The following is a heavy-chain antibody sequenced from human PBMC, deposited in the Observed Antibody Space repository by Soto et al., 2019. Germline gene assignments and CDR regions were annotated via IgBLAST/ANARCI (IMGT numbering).Heavy chain of an antibody. V-gene: IGHV1-3*01. CDR3: AGSFTVTAARGY. J-gene: IGHJ4*02. D-gene: IGHD2-2*01. CDR1: GYTFTSYA. Sequence: ASVKVSCKASGYTFTSYAMHWVRQAPGQRLEWMGWINAGNGNTKYSQKFQGRVTITRDTSASTAYMELSSLRSEDTAVYYCAGSFTVTAARGYWGEGTLVTVSS. CDR2: INAGNGNT.